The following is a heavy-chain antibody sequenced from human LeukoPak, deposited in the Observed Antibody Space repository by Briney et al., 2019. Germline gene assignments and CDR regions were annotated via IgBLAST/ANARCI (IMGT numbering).Heavy chain of an antibody. V-gene: IGHV4-61*08. CDR3: ARDYVWGSYRQTLFGY. J-gene: IGHJ4*02. D-gene: IGHD3-16*02. CDR1: GGSISSGGYS. Sequence: SQTLSLTCAVSGGSISSGGYSWSWIWQPPGKGLEWIGYIYYSGSTNYNPSLKSRVTISVDTSKNQFSLKLSSVTAADTAVYYCARDYVWGSYRQTLFGYWGQGTLVTVSS. CDR2: IYYSGST.